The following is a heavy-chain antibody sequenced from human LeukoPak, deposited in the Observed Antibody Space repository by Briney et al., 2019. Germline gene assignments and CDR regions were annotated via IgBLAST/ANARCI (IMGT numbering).Heavy chain of an antibody. Sequence: GGSLRLSCAASGFTFSSYGMSWVRQAPGKGLEWVSGISGSGGSTYYADSVKGRFTISRDNSKNTLYLRMNSLRAEDTAVYYCAKFRRGYDILTGTYDYWGQGTLVTVSS. CDR3: AKFRRGYDILTGTYDY. V-gene: IGHV3-23*01. J-gene: IGHJ4*02. CDR2: ISGSGGST. CDR1: GFTFSSYG. D-gene: IGHD3-9*01.